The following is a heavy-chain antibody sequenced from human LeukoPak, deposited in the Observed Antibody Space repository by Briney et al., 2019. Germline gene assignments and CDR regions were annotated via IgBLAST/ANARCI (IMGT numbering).Heavy chain of an antibody. Sequence: PSETLSLTCAVYGESSSGYYWSWIRQPPGKGLEWLGEINHSGITNFNPSLKSRVTVSVDTSKQQFSLTVRSVTAADTAVYYCAGYSGYYYYGMDVWGQGTTVTVSS. CDR1: GESSSGYY. CDR3: AGYSGYYYYGMDV. CDR2: INHSGIT. J-gene: IGHJ6*02. D-gene: IGHD2-21*01. V-gene: IGHV4-34*01.